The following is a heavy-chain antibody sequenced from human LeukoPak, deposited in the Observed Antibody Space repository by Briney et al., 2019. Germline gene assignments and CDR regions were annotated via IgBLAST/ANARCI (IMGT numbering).Heavy chain of an antibody. CDR1: GGSISSYY. CDR2: IYYSGST. V-gene: IGHV4-59*08. J-gene: IGHJ4*02. CDR3: ARHRKQFLSYYFGY. Sequence: SETLSLTCTVSGGSISSYYWSWIRQPPGKGLEWIGYIYYSGSTNYNPSLKSRVTISVDTSKNQFSLKLSSVTAADTAVYYCARHRKQFLSYYFGYWGQGTLVTVSS. D-gene: IGHD6-19*01.